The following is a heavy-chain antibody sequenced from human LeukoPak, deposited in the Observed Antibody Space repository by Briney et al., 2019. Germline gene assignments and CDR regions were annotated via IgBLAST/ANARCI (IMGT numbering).Heavy chain of an antibody. Sequence: SETLSLTCTVSGGSISSSSHYWGWIRQPPGKGPEWIGSMYYRGSTYHNPSLKSRVTISVDTSKNQFSLKLSSVTAADTAVYSCARISLTGYAPISGYFDYWGQGSLVTVSS. CDR1: GGSISSSSHY. CDR2: MYYRGST. D-gene: IGHD3-9*01. CDR3: ARISLTGYAPISGYFDY. V-gene: IGHV4-39*07. J-gene: IGHJ4*02.